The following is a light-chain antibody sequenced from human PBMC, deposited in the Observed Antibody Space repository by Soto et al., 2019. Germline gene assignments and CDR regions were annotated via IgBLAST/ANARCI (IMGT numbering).Light chain of an antibody. V-gene: IGKV3-20*01. Sequence: EIVMTQSPGTLSLSPGERATISCRASQVIGSRYLAWYHQKSGQAPRLLIYGTSSRATGIPDRFSGSGSGTDFTLTISRLEPEDFGVYYCQQYYQWPSYTFGQGTKVDI. J-gene: IGKJ2*01. CDR2: GTS. CDR3: QQYYQWPSYT. CDR1: QVIGSRY.